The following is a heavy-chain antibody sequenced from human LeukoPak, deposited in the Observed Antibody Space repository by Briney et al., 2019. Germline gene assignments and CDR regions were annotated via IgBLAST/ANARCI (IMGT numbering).Heavy chain of an antibody. CDR1: GFTVSSNY. CDR2: IYKDGST. Sequence: GGSLRLSCAASGFTVSSNYMSWVRQAPGKGLGWVSIIYKDGSTYYADSVKGQFIISRDTSKNTLYLQINSLTVEDTAVYYCARTMVAPRSYDAFDIWGQGTMVTVS. CDR3: ARTMVAPRSYDAFDI. J-gene: IGHJ3*02. V-gene: IGHV3-53*01. D-gene: IGHD4/OR15-4a*01.